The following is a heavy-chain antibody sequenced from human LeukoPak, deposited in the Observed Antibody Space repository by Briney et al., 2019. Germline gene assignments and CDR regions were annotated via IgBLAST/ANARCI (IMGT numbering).Heavy chain of an antibody. CDR2: MNPNSGNT. V-gene: IGHV1-8*01. J-gene: IGHJ6*02. Sequence: GASVKVSCKTSGYTFTSYDINWVRQATGQGLEWMGWMNPNSGNTAYAPKFQGRVTMTRDTSISTAYVELSSLRSEDTAVYYCARGGTLVQGITVLYGMDVWGQGTTVTVSS. CDR1: GYTFTSYD. D-gene: IGHD3-10*01. CDR3: ARGGTLVQGITVLYGMDV.